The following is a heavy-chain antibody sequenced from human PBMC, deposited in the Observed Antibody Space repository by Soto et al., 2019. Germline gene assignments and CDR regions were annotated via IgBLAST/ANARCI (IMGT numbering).Heavy chain of an antibody. CDR1: GYTFGIYS. V-gene: IGHV1-18*01. CDR3: XXRYGDPSSSTGFDY. CDR2: INTYSGKT. Sequence: GPEVKKPGASVKVSCKASGYTFGIYSITWVRQAPGQGLEWLGGINTYSGKTYYAQKVQGRVTLTTDTSTSTAYMDMRSLRSDDTAVXXXXXRYGDPSSSTGFDYWGQGTLVSVSS. J-gene: IGHJ4*02. D-gene: IGHD2-21*02.